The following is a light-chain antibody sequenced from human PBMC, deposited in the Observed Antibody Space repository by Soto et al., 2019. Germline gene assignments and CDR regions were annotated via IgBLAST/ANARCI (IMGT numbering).Light chain of an antibody. Sequence: DIQMTQSPSSLSASVGDRVTITCRASQGISNYLAWYQQKPGKVPQLLIYAASTLQSGVPSRFSGSGSGTDFTLTISSLQPEDVAIYYGQKYNSAPGTFGQATKVEIK. V-gene: IGKV1-27*01. J-gene: IGKJ1*01. CDR2: AAS. CDR1: QGISNY. CDR3: QKYNSAPGT.